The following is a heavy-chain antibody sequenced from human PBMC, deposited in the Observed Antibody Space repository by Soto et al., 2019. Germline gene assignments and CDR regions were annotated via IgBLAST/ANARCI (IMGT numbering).Heavy chain of an antibody. CDR1: GGSISSYC. V-gene: IGHV4-59*01. J-gene: IGHJ5*02. CDR3: ARVISSSMVNWFDP. D-gene: IGHD6-13*01. CDR2: IYYSGIT. Sequence: PSETLSLTCTVSGGSISSYCGSWIRQPPGKGLEWIGYIYYSGITNYNPSLKSRVTISVDTSKNQFSLKLSSVTAADTAVYYCARVISSSMVNWFDPWGQGTLVTVSS.